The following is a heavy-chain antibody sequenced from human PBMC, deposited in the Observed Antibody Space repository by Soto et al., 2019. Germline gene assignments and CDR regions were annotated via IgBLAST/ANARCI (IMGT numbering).Heavy chain of an antibody. D-gene: IGHD5-12*01. J-gene: IGHJ6*02. CDR1: GFTFSSYW. Sequence: QPGGSLRLSCAASGFTFSSYWMHWVRQAPGKGLVWVSRINSDGSSTSYADSVKGRFTIPRDNAKNTLYLQMNSLRAEDTAVYYCARDIVATIHYYGMDVWGQGTTVTVSS. CDR2: INSDGSST. CDR3: ARDIVATIHYYGMDV. V-gene: IGHV3-74*01.